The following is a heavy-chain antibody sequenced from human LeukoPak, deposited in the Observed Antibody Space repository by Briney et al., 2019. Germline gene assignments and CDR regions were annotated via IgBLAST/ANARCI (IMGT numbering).Heavy chain of an antibody. CDR2: IYYSGST. D-gene: IGHD6-19*01. CDR1: GGSISSYY. CDR3: ARVLSSGWYGYYYCGMDV. J-gene: IGHJ6*02. V-gene: IGHV4-59*01. Sequence: SETLSLTCTVSGGSISSYYWSWIRQPPGKGLEWIGYIYYSGSTNYNPSLKSRVTISVDTSKNQFSLKLSSVTAADTAVYYCARVLSSGWYGYYYCGMDVWGQGTTVTVSS.